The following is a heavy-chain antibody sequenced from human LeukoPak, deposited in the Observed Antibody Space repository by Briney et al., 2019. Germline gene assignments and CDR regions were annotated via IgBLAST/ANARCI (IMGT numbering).Heavy chain of an antibody. CDR3: ARDLGMITCGGARTNWFDP. D-gene: IGHD3-16*01. V-gene: IGHV4-4*02. Sequence: SETLSLTCAVSGGSICSSNWWSWVRQPPGKGLDWMGVIYHSGSTNYNPSLKSRVTISVDNSKNQFSLKLSSVTAADTAVYYCARDLGMITCGGARTNWFDPWGQGTLVTVSS. CDR1: GGSICSSNW. CDR2: IYHSGST. J-gene: IGHJ5*02.